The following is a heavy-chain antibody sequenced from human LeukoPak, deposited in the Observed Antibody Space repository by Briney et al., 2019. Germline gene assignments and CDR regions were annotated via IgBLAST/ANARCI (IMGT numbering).Heavy chain of an antibody. J-gene: IGHJ4*02. Sequence: SETLSLTCTVSGGSISSYYWNWIRQPPGKGLEWIGSIYYSGSTYYNPSLKSRVTISVDTSKNQFSLKLSSVTAADTAVYYCARDITAAGTINETPNWGQGTLVTVSS. CDR1: GGSISSYY. V-gene: IGHV4-59*12. D-gene: IGHD6-13*01. CDR3: ARDITAAGTINETPN. CDR2: IYYSGST.